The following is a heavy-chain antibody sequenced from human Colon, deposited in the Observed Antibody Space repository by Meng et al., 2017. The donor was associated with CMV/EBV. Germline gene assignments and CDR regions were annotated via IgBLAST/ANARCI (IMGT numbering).Heavy chain of an antibody. V-gene: IGHV4-34*01. CDR1: VCSFSGYY. CDR3: ASILFAAAAGGWGGY. Sequence: QVPLQQWGAGLLKPAETLSVPCAVYVCSFSGYYRSWIRPPPGKGLEWIGEINHSGSTNYNPSLKSRVTISVDTSKNQFSLKLSSVTAADTAVYYCASILFAAAAGGWGGYWGQGTLVTVSS. J-gene: IGHJ4*02. D-gene: IGHD6-13*01. CDR2: INHSGST.